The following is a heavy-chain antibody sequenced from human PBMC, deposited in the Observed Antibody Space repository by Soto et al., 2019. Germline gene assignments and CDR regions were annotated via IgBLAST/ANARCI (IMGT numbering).Heavy chain of an antibody. CDR3: AKDPEQLWLRRGYYFDY. J-gene: IGHJ4*02. V-gene: IGHV3-30*18. CDR1: GFTFSSYG. Sequence: GGSLRLSCAASGFTFSSYGMHWVRQAPGKGLEWVAVISYDGSNKYYADSVKGRFTISRDNSKNTLYLQMNSLRAEDTAVYYCAKDPEQLWLRRGYYFDYWGQGTLVTVSS. CDR2: ISYDGSNK. D-gene: IGHD5-18*01.